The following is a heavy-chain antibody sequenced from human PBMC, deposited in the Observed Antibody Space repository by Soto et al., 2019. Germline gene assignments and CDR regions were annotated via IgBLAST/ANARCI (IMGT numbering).Heavy chain of an antibody. Sequence: GASVKVSSKASGYTFTSYDINWVRQATGQGLEWMGWMNPNSGSTGYAQKFQGRVTTTRNTSISTAYMELSSLRSEDTAVYYCARGAYYYDSSAFDYWGQGTLVTVSS. CDR3: ARGAYYYDSSAFDY. J-gene: IGHJ4*02. CDR2: MNPNSGST. CDR1: GYTFTSYD. V-gene: IGHV1-8*01. D-gene: IGHD3-22*01.